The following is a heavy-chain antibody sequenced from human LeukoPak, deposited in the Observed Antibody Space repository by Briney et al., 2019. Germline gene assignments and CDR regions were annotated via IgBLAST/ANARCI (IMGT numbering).Heavy chain of an antibody. V-gene: IGHV4-4*02. CDR2: IYHTGST. D-gene: IGHD3-22*01. CDR1: GGSISSSNW. J-gene: IGHJ1*01. CDR3: ASPDHYDSSGYYQH. Sequence: SETLSLTCAVSGGSISSSNWWSWVRQPPGKGLEWIGEIYHTGSTNYNPSLKSRVTISVDKSKNHFSLRLSSVTAADTAVYYCASPDHYDSSGYYQHWGQGTLVTVSS.